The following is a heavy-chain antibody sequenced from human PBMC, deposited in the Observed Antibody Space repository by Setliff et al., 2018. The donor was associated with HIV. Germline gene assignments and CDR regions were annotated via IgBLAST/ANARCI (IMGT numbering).Heavy chain of an antibody. Sequence: SETLSLTCALSGGSFSDYYWSWIRQPPGMGLEWIGEVNRGRRTNYNSSLKSRVTIPIDTSRNQFSLTVSSVTAADTAVYYCAREIPYSYGGRGHPLWGQGTLVTVSS. J-gene: IGHJ4*02. CDR1: GGSFSDYY. V-gene: IGHV4-34*01. CDR2: VNRGRRT. D-gene: IGHD3-22*01. CDR3: AREIPYSYGGRGHPL.